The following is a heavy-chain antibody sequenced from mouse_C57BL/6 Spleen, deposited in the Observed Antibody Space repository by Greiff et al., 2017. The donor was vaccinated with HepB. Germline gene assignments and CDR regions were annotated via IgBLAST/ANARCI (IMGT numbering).Heavy chain of an antibody. V-gene: IGHV5-4*01. CDR3: ARDLTAAWFAY. Sequence: EVQLVESGGGLVKPGGSLKLSCAASGFTFSSYAMSWVRQTPEKRLEWVATISDGGSYTYYPDNVKGRFTISRDNAKNNLYLLMSHLTSEDTAMYYCARDLTAAWFAYWGQGTLVTVSA. CDR2: ISDGGSYT. D-gene: IGHD4-1*01. CDR1: GFTFSSYA. J-gene: IGHJ3*01.